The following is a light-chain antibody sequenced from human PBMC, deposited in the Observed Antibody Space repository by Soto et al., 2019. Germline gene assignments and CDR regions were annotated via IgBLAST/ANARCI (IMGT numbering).Light chain of an antibody. CDR1: QSVSSN. J-gene: IGKJ4*01. Sequence: EIVMTQSPATLSVSPGERATLSCRASQSVSSNLASYQQKPGQAPRLLIYGASTRATGIPARFSGSGSGTEFTLTISRLEPEDFAVYHCQQYGSSPLTFGGGTKVEIK. CDR2: GAS. V-gene: IGKV3-15*01. CDR3: QQYGSSPLT.